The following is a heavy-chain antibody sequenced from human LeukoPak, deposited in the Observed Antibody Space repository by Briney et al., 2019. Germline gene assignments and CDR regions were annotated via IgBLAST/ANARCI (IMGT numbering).Heavy chain of an antibody. CDR2: IYYSGST. CDR3: ARFEIQLWLHLY. CDR1: GGSISSGDYY. V-gene: IGHV4-30-4*02. J-gene: IGHJ4*02. Sequence: PSETLSLTCTVSGGSISSGDYYWSWIRQPPGKGLEWIGYIYYSGSTYYNPALKSRVTISVDTSKNQFSLKLSSVTAADTAVYYCARFEIQLWLHLYWGQGTLVTVSS. D-gene: IGHD5-18*01.